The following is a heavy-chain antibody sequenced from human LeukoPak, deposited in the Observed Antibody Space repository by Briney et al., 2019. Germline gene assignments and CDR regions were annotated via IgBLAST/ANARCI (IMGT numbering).Heavy chain of an antibody. J-gene: IGHJ4*02. Sequence: GGSLRLSCAASGFTFSNYGMSWVRQAPGKGLEWVSVITDSGGSTYYADSVKGRFTISRDNSKNTLYLQMNSLGAEDTAVYYCAKSGGYDLWEVLGYFDYWGQGTLVAVSS. CDR2: ITDSGGST. CDR1: GFTFSNYG. V-gene: IGHV3-23*01. D-gene: IGHD5-12*01. CDR3: AKSGGYDLWEVLGYFDY.